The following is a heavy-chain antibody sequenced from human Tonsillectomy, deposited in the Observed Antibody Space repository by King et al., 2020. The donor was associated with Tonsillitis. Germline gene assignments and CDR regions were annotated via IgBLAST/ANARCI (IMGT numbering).Heavy chain of an antibody. CDR3: ATGPIEGDLCSDY. Sequence: VQLVESGGGLVQPGGSLRLSCAASGFTVSNTYMSWVRQAPGKGLEWVSVIYSGGSTYYADSVKGRYTIYRDNSKNTLYLQMNSLGAEDTAVYYCATGPIEGDLCSDYWGQGTLVTVSS. CDR1: GFTVSNTY. J-gene: IGHJ4*02. CDR2: IYSGGST. D-gene: IGHD3-10*02. V-gene: IGHV3-66*01.